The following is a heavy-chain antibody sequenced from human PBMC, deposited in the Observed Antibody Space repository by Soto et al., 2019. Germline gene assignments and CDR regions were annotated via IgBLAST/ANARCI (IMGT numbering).Heavy chain of an antibody. D-gene: IGHD2-2*01. CDR1: GYTFTNYA. CDR2: INPGNGNT. V-gene: IGHV1-3*01. CDR3: ARAPLAPAAMGYNWFDP. J-gene: IGHJ5*02. Sequence: ASVKVSCKASGYTFTNYAMHWVRQAPGQRLDWMGWINPGNGNTKYSQRFQGRVTISRDTSASTAYMELSSVRSEDSAVYYCARAPLAPAAMGYNWFDPWGQGTLVTVSS.